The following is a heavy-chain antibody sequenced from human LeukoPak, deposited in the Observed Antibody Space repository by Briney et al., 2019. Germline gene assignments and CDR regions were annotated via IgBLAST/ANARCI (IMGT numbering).Heavy chain of an antibody. CDR2: IYYSGST. CDR1: GASVSSGSSY. V-gene: IGHV4-61*01. CDR3: ASRESIADWYFDL. D-gene: IGHD6-6*01. J-gene: IGHJ2*01. Sequence: SEILSLTCTVSGASVSSGSSYWTWIRQPPGKGLEWIGYIYYSGSTHYNPSLKSRVALSVDRSKNQFSLKLTSVTAADTAVYYCASRESIADWYFDLWGRGTLVTVSS.